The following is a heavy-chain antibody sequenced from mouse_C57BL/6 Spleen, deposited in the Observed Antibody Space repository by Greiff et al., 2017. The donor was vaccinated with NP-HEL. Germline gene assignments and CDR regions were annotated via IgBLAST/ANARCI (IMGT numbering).Heavy chain of an antibody. D-gene: IGHD3-2*02. Sequence: VQLKQSGPELVKPGASVKISCKASGYAFSSSWMNWVKQRPGKGLEWIGRIYPGDGDTNYNGKFKGKATLTADKSSSTAYMQLSSLTSEDSAVYFCAPTDSSGHEGAMDYWGQGTSVTVSS. CDR1: GYAFSSSW. J-gene: IGHJ4*01. CDR2: IYPGDGDT. V-gene: IGHV1-82*01. CDR3: APTDSSGHEGAMDY.